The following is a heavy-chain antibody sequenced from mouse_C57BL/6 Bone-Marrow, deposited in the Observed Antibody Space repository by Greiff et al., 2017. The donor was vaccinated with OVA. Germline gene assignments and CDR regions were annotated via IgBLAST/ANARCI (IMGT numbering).Heavy chain of an antibody. CDR1: GFTFSSYA. CDR2: ISDGGSYT. D-gene: IGHD4-1*01. CDR3: ARENWDPFDY. Sequence: EVKLVESGGGLVKPGGSLKLSCAASGFTFSSYAMSWVRQTPEKRLEWVATISDGGSYTYYPDNVKGRFTISRDNAKNNLYLQMSHLKSEDTAMYYCARENWDPFDYWGQGTTLTVSS. J-gene: IGHJ2*01. V-gene: IGHV5-4*01.